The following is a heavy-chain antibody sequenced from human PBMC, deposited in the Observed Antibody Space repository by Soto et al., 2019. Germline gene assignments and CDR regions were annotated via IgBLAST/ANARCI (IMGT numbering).Heavy chain of an antibody. Sequence: ASVKVSCKASGYTFTSYYMHWVRQAPGQGLEWMGIINPSGGSTSYAQKFQGRVTMTRDTSTSTVYMELSSLRSEDTAVYYCARDRKGGGYSRPRGEYYFDYWGQGTLVTVSS. CDR3: ARDRKGGGYSRPRGEYYFDY. CDR2: INPSGGST. CDR1: GYTFTSYY. D-gene: IGHD6-13*01. J-gene: IGHJ4*02. V-gene: IGHV1-46*01.